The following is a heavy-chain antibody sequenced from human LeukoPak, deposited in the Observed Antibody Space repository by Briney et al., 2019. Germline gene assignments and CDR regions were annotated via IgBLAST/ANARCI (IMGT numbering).Heavy chain of an antibody. CDR2: IYPGDSDT. CDR1: GYSFTSYW. CDR3: AIKTYYYDSSGYYVFH. D-gene: IGHD3-22*01. V-gene: IGHV5-51*01. J-gene: IGHJ4*02. Sequence: GESLKISCKGSGYSFTSYWIGWVRQMPGKGLEWMGIIYPGDSDTRYSPSFQGQVTISADKSISTAYLQWSSLKASDTAMYYCAIKTYYYDSSGYYVFHWGQGTLVTVSS.